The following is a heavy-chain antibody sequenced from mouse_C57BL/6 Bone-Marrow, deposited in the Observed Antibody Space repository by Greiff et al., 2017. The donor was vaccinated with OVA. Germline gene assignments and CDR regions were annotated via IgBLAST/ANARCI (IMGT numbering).Heavy chain of an antibody. D-gene: IGHD2-4*01. CDR1: GFTFSDYY. J-gene: IGHJ1*03. Sequence: EVKVVESGGGLVQPGGSLKLSCAASGFTFSDYYMYWVRQTPEKRLEWVAYISNGGGSTYYPDTVKGRFTISRDNAKNTLYLQMSRLKSEDTAMYYCARHPYDYDDWYFDVWGTGTTVTVSS. V-gene: IGHV5-12*01. CDR3: ARHPYDYDDWYFDV. CDR2: ISNGGGST.